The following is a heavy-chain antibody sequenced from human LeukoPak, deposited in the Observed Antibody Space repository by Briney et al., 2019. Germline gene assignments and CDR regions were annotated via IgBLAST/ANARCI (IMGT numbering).Heavy chain of an antibody. CDR2: IKSKTDGGTT. Sequence: GGSLRLSCAASGFTFSNVWMSWVRQAPGKGLEWVGRIKSKTDGGTTDYAAPVKGRFTISRDDSKNTLYLQMNSLKTEDTAVYYCTTAPIVGATYWYFDLWGRGTLVTVSS. CDR3: TTAPIVGATYWYFDL. CDR1: GFTFSNVW. V-gene: IGHV3-15*01. J-gene: IGHJ2*01. D-gene: IGHD1-26*01.